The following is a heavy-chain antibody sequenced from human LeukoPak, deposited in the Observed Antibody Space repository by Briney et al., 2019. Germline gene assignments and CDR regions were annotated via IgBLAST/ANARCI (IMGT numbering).Heavy chain of an antibody. D-gene: IGHD1-26*01. Sequence: TGGSLRLSCAASGFTFSSYAISWVRQAPGKGLEWLSAISGSGGGTYYADSVKGRFTISRDNSKNTLYLQMNSLRAEDTAVYYCATARGHRESYLHNWFDPWGQGTLVTVSS. V-gene: IGHV3-23*01. J-gene: IGHJ5*02. CDR1: GFTFSSYA. CDR3: ATARGHRESYLHNWFDP. CDR2: ISGSGGGT.